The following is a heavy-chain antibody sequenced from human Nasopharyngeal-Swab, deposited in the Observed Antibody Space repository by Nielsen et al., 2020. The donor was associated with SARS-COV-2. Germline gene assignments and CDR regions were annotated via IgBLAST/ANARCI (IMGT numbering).Heavy chain of an antibody. Sequence: SETLSLTCTVSGGSVSSGSYYWSWIRHPPGKGLEWIGYIYYSGSTNYNLSLKSRVTISVDTSKDQFSLKLSSVTAADTVVYYCARVPTSPRMTTVTTGFNYYYGMDVWGQGTTVTVSS. J-gene: IGHJ6*02. CDR3: ARVPTSPRMTTVTTGFNYYYGMDV. V-gene: IGHV4-61*01. D-gene: IGHD4-17*01. CDR1: GGSVSSGSYY. CDR2: IYYSGST.